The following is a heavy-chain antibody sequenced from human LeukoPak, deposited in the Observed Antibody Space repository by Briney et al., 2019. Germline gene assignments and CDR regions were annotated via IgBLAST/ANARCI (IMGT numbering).Heavy chain of an antibody. J-gene: IGHJ5*02. CDR1: GGPNYGFY. D-gene: IGHD3-10*01. V-gene: IGHV4-4*08. Sequence: PSETLSLPCTVSGGPNYGFYWSWIRQPPGKGLEWIGYISAEGNSNYQLALKSRVTISIDTSENRFSLRLSSVTATDTALYYCVRVNYCPGSFSSWFDPWGQGTLVTVSS. CDR3: VRVNYCPGSFSSWFDP. CDR2: ISAEGNS.